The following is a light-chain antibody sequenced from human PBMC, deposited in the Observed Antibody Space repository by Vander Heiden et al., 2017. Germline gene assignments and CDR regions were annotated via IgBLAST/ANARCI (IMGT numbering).Light chain of an antibody. J-gene: IGKJ1*01. CDR3: QQYDNWPQT. CDR2: GAS. Sequence: EIVMTQSPATLSVSPGERATVSCRASESVSSNLAWYQQKAGQAPRLLIYGASTRATGIPARSSGSGSGTEFTLTISSLQSEEFAVYYCQQYDNWPQTFGHGTKVEIK. CDR1: ESVSSN. V-gene: IGKV3-15*01.